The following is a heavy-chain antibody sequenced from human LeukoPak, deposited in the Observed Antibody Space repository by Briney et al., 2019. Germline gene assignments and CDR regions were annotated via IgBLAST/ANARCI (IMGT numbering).Heavy chain of an antibody. CDR2: TYYRSKWYN. J-gene: IGHJ4*02. D-gene: IGHD3-22*01. CDR1: GDSVSSNNAA. CDR3: ARVGYDSSGGHFDY. V-gene: IGHV6-1*01. Sequence: SQTLSLTCAISGDSVSSNNAAWNWIRQSPSRGLEWLGRTYYRSKWYNDYAVSVKSRITINPDTSKNQFSLQLNSVTPEDTAVYYCARVGYDSSGGHFDYRGQGTLVTVSS.